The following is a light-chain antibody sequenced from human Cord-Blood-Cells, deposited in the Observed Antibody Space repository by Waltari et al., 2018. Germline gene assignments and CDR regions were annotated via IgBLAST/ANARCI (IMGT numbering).Light chain of an antibody. CDR1: SSVVRCHHH. J-gene: IGLJ1*01. Sequence: QSAMTQTRSVSCSPGPSVPISCSGTSSVVRCHHHLPWYQQHPGKPPKLMIYDVSKRPSGVPDRFSGSKSGNTASLTISGLQAEDEADYYCCSYAGSYTFVFGTGTKVTVL. CDR2: DVS. CDR3: CSYAGSYTFV. V-gene: IGLV2-11*01.